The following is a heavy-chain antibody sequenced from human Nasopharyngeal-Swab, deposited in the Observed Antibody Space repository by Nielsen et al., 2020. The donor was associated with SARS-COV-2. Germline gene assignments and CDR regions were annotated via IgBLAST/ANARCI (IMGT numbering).Heavy chain of an antibody. CDR2: INPNSGGT. J-gene: IGHJ4*02. D-gene: IGHD6-6*01. Sequence: WVGQAPGQGLEWMGRINPNSGGTNYAQKFQGRVTMTRDTSISTAYMELSRLRSDDTAVYYCVSWGSSSGAFDYWGQGTLVTVSS. V-gene: IGHV1-2*06. CDR3: VSWGSSSGAFDY.